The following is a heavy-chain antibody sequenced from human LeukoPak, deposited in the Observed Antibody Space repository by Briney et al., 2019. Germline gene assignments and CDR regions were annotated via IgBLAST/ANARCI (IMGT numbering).Heavy chain of an antibody. V-gene: IGHV4-30-4*08. CDR1: GGSISSGDYY. CDR3: ARTAAGTHSTFDY. D-gene: IGHD6-13*01. J-gene: IGHJ4*02. Sequence: SQTLSLTCTVSGGSISSGDYYWSWIRQPPGKGLGWIGYIYYSGSTYYNPSLKSRVTIAVDTSKNQFSLKLSSVTAADTAVYYCARTAAGTHSTFDYWGQGTLVTVSS. CDR2: IYYSGST.